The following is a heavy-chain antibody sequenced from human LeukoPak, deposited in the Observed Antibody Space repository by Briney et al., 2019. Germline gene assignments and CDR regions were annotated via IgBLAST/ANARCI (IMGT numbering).Heavy chain of an antibody. CDR1: GYSISNGYY. D-gene: IGHD3-3*01. CDR2: IHHRGST. Sequence: SETLSLTCTVSGYSISNGYYWGWIRQPPGKGLEWVGSIHHRGSTYYNPSLRSRVTISLDRSKKKFSLKLTSVTAADTAVYFCARGAEYYAIWRGYAGYSDYSGQGISVTVSS. V-gene: IGHV4-38-2*02. CDR3: ARGAEYYAIWRGYAGYSDY. J-gene: IGHJ4*02.